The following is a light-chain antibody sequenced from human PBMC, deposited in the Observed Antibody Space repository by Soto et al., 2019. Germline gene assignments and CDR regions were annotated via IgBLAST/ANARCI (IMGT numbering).Light chain of an antibody. Sequence: QSVLTQPPSVSAAPGQRVSISCSGSDSNIGDNYIAWYRQVPGTAPKVVIYDNNKRPSWIHDRFSAAKSGTSSTLAITGLRTGDEAFYYCGTWDSSLTSWVFGGGTKLTVL. J-gene: IGLJ3*02. CDR1: DSNIGDNY. CDR2: DNN. CDR3: GTWDSSLTSWV. V-gene: IGLV1-51*01.